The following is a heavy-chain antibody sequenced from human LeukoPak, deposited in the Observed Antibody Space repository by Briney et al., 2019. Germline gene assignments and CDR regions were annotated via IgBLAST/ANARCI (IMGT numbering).Heavy chain of an antibody. CDR3: AREGVGSSSSIIDY. CDR1: GDSVSSNSAA. Sequence: QTLSLTRALSGDSVSSNSAAWNWIRQSPSRGLEWLARTYYRSKWNNDYAVSVKSRITINPDTSKNQFSLQLNSVTPEDTAVYYCAREGVGSSSSIIDYWGQGTLVTVSS. V-gene: IGHV6-1*01. CDR2: TYYRSKWNN. D-gene: IGHD6-6*01. J-gene: IGHJ4*02.